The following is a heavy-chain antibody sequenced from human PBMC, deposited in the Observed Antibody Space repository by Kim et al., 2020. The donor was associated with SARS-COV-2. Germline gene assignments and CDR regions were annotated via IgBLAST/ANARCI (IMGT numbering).Heavy chain of an antibody. J-gene: IGHJ4*02. D-gene: IGHD5-18*01. CDR1: GGSISSSSYY. CDR2: IYYSGST. Sequence: SETLSLTCTVSGGSISSSSYYWGWIRQPPGKGLEWIGSIYYSGSTYYNPSLKSRVTISVDTSKNQFSLKLSSVTAADTAVYYCARHSPYTARAFDYWGQGTLVTVSS. V-gene: IGHV4-39*01. CDR3: ARHSPYTARAFDY.